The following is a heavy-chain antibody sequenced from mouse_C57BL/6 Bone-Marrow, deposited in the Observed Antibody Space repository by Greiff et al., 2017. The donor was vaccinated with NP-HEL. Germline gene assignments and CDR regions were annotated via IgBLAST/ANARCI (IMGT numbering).Heavy chain of an antibody. CDR1: GYTFTSYW. Sequence: QVQLQQPGAELVRPGTSVKLSCKASGYTFTSYWMHWVKQRPGQGLEWIGVIDPSDSYTNYNQKFKGKATLTVDTSSSTAYMQLSSLTSEDSAVYYCARCRDGYYVAYWGQGTLVTVSA. CDR2: IDPSDSYT. D-gene: IGHD2-3*01. J-gene: IGHJ3*01. V-gene: IGHV1-59*01. CDR3: ARCRDGYYVAY.